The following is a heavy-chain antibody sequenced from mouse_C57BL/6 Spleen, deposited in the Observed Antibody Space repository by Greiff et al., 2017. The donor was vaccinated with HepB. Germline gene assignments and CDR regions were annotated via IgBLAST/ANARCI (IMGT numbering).Heavy chain of an antibody. Sequence: VQLQHSGAELVRPGASVKLSCTASGFNIKDYYMHWVKQRPEQGLEWIGRIDPEDGDTEYAPKFQGKATMTADTSSNTAYLQLSSLTSEDTAVYYCTPTGTNYAMDYWGQGTSVTVSS. J-gene: IGHJ4*01. CDR2: IDPEDGDT. V-gene: IGHV14-1*01. D-gene: IGHD4-1*01. CDR1: GFNIKDYY. CDR3: TPTGTNYAMDY.